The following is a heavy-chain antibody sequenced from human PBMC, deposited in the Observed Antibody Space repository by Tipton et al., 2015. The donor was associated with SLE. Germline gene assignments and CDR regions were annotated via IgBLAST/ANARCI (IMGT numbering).Heavy chain of an antibody. D-gene: IGHD2-2*01. Sequence: LRLSCTVSGGSISSGGYYWSWIRQHPGKGLEWIGYIYYSGSTYYNPSLKSRVIISVDTSKIQFSLNLTSVTAADTAVYYCARGTDAFDSWGQGSMVTVSS. CDR3: ARGTDAFDS. J-gene: IGHJ3*02. V-gene: IGHV4-31*03. CDR2: IYYSGST. CDR1: GGSISSGGYY.